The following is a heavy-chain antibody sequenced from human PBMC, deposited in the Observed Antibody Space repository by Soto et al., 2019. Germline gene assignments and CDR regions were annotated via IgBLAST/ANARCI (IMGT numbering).Heavy chain of an antibody. J-gene: IGHJ4*02. D-gene: IGHD2-21*02. CDR2: VSGSGDST. V-gene: IGHV3-23*01. Sequence: EVQLLESGGGLAQPGGSLRLSCAASAFTFSSYAMSWVRQAPGKGLEWVSAVSGSGDSTYYADSVKGRFTISRDNSKNTGYLQVNSLRAEDTAVYYCEEGRASDCPGCTQAYWGQGALVTVSS. CDR1: AFTFSSYA. CDR3: EEGRASDCPGCTQAY.